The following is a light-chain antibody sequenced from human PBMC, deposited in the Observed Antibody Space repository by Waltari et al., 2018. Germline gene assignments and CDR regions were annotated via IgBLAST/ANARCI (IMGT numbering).Light chain of an antibody. J-gene: IGLJ2*01. CDR3: AAWDDRLSAVV. CDR2: KSN. Sequence: QSVLTQPPSASGTPGQRVAVSCSGSTSNIGRSSVYWYQQLPGTAPKLLIFKSNQRPSGVPDRFSGSKSGTSASLAISGLHSEDEGVYFCAAWDDRLSAVVFGGGTQLTVL. V-gene: IGLV1-47*01. CDR1: TSNIGRSS.